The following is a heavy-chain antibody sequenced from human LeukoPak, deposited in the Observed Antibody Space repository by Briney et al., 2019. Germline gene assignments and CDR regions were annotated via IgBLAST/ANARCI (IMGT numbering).Heavy chain of an antibody. V-gene: IGHV4-34*01. D-gene: IGHD3-16*02. CDR1: GGSLSGYY. Sequence: SETLSLTCAVYGGSLSGYYWSWIRQPPGKGLEWIGEINHSGSTNYNPSLKSRVTISVDTSKNQFSLKLSSVTAADTAVYYCARAEIKLYNQRRYYFDYWGQGTLVTVSS. CDR3: ARAEIKLYNQRRYYFDY. J-gene: IGHJ4*02. CDR2: INHSGST.